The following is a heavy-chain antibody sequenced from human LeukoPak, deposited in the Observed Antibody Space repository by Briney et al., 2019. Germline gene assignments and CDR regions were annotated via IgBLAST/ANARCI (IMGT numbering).Heavy chain of an antibody. J-gene: IGHJ4*02. Sequence: ASVKVSCKASGGTFSSYAISWVRQAPGQGLEWMGIINPSGGSTNYAQKFQGRVTMTRDTSTSTVYMEPSSLRSEDTAVYYCATWGYNWNDNSFDYWGQGTLVTVSS. D-gene: IGHD1-20*01. CDR2: INPSGGST. CDR3: ATWGYNWNDNSFDY. CDR1: GGTFSSYA. V-gene: IGHV1-46*01.